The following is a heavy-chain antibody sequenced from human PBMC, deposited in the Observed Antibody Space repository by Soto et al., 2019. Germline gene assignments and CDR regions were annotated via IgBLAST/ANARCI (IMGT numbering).Heavy chain of an antibody. Sequence: GGSLRLSCAASGFTFSSYVMHWVRQAPGKGLEWVALIFSDGSNKYSADSVKGRFTISRDNSKNTLDLQMNSLRAEDTAVYYCARDGIVGATRGYYFDYWGQGTLVTVS. CDR2: IFSDGSNK. J-gene: IGHJ4*02. D-gene: IGHD1-26*01. V-gene: IGHV3-30-3*01. CDR3: ARDGIVGATRGYYFDY. CDR1: GFTFSSYV.